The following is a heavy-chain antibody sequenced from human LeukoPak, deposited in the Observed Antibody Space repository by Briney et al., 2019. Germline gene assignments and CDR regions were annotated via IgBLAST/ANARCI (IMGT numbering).Heavy chain of an antibody. J-gene: IGHJ6*03. Sequence: GGSLRLSCAASGFTFDDYAMHWVRQAPGKGLEWVSPISGDGGSTYYADSVKGRFTISRDNSKNSLYLQMNSLRTEDTALYYCAKVLNANYYYYYMDVWGKGTTVTVSS. V-gene: IGHV3-43*02. CDR2: ISGDGGST. CDR3: AKVLNANYYYYYMDV. D-gene: IGHD3-3*02. CDR1: GFTFDDYA.